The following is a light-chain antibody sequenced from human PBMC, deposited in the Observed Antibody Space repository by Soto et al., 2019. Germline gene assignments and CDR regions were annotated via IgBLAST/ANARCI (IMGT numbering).Light chain of an antibody. CDR2: AAS. CDR3: QQSNKPPLT. V-gene: IGKV1-39*01. J-gene: IGKJ4*01. Sequence: DIQMTQSPSSLSASVGDRVTITCRAGQSISSYLNWYQQKPGKAPHLLIYAASSLHSGVPSRFSGSGSGTDFTLTISSLQPEDFATYYCQQSNKPPLTCGGGTKVDIK. CDR1: QSISSY.